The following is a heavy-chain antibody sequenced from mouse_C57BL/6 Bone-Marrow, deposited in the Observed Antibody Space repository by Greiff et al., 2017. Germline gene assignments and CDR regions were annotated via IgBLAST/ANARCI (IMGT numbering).Heavy chain of an antibody. CDR1: GFTFNTYA. Sequence: EVQLVESGGGLVQPKGSLKLSCAASGFTFNTYAMHWVRQAPGKGLEWVARIRSKSSNYATYYADSVKDRFTISRDDSQSMLYLQMNNLKTEDTAMYYCVRVLEFITTVVAWYYYAMDYWGQGTSVTVSS. CDR3: VRVLEFITTVVAWYYYAMDY. V-gene: IGHV10-3*01. D-gene: IGHD1-1*01. CDR2: IRSKSSNYAT. J-gene: IGHJ4*01.